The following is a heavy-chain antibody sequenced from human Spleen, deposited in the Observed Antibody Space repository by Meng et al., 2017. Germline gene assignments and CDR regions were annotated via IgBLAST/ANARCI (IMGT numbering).Heavy chain of an antibody. CDR1: GYPFTAYY. CDR2: IIPNSGDT. Sequence: QVQLVQSGAEVKEPGASVNVSCKPSGYPFTAYYIHWVRQAPGQGLEWMGHIIPNSGDTLYAPKFQGRVSMTADTSIGTAYVELSGLRSDDTAIYYCVRDENISLGKLFGDYWGQGTLVTVSS. D-gene: IGHD2-21*01. V-gene: IGHV1-2*06. CDR3: VRDENISLGKLFGDY. J-gene: IGHJ4*02.